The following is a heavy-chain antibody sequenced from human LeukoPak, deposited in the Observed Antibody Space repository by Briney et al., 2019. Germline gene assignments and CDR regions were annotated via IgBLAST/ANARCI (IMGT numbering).Heavy chain of an antibody. CDR1: GGSFSGYY. CDR3: ARDEEAQQQLVTLNWFDP. CDR2: MNPSGST. J-gene: IGHJ5*02. V-gene: IGHV4-34*01. D-gene: IGHD6-13*01. Sequence: SETLSLTCAVYGGSFSGYYWTWIRQTPEKGLEWIGEMNPSGSTYYNPSLKSRVTISVDTSKNQFSLKLSSVTAAGTAVYYCARDEEAQQQLVTLNWFDPWGQGTLVTVSS.